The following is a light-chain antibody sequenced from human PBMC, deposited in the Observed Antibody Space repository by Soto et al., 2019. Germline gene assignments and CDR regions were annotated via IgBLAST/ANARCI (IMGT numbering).Light chain of an antibody. CDR2: GAS. V-gene: IGKV3-15*01. CDR1: QSVSSN. Sequence: EIVMTQSPATLSVSPGERATLSCRASQSVSSNLAWYQQKPGQAPRLLIYGASTRAADIPARFSGSGSGAEFTLTISILQSEDFAFYYCQQYNNWPLTFGGGTTV. CDR3: QQYNNWPLT. J-gene: IGKJ4*01.